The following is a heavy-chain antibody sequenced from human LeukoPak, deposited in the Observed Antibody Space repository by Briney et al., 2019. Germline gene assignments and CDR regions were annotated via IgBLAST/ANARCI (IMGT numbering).Heavy chain of an antibody. D-gene: IGHD3-10*01. J-gene: IGHJ4*02. CDR3: ARDLDGSGSLYKY. CDR1: GYTFTSYG. Sequence: ASVKVSCKASGYTFTSYGISWVRQAPGQGLEWMGWISGYNGNTNYAQNLQGRVTMTTDTSTSTVYMELRSLRSDDTAVYYCARDLDGSGSLYKYWGQGTLVIVSS. CDR2: ISGYNGNT. V-gene: IGHV1-18*01.